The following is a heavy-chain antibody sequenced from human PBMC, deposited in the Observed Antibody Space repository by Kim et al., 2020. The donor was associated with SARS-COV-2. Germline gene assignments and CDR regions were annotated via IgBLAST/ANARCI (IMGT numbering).Heavy chain of an antibody. V-gene: IGHV3-7*01. CDR1: GFTFSSYW. J-gene: IGHJ4*02. Sequence: GGSLRLSCAASGFTFSSYWMSWVRQAPGKGLEWVANIKQDGSEKYYVDSVKGRFTISRDNAKNSLYLQMNSLRAEDTAVYYCASLLPVTSYYDFWSGYSLPSPDPTFDYWGQGTLVTVSS. CDR2: IKQDGSEK. CDR3: ASLLPVTSYYDFWSGYSLPSPDPTFDY. D-gene: IGHD3-3*01.